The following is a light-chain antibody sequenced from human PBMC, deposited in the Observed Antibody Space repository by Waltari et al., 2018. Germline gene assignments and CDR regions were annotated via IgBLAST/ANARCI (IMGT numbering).Light chain of an antibody. V-gene: IGLV8-61*01. Sequence: QTVVTLAPSLSVSPGGTVTLTCALSSGSVPSTSYPTWYQQTPGQPPRTLVYQGLSPCSGVPYRFSVSMLGNTASLTITGAQADDESDYYCSMYMGSGVWVFGGGTKLTVL. J-gene: IGLJ3*02. CDR2: QGL. CDR3: SMYMGSGVWV. CDR1: SGSVPSTSY.